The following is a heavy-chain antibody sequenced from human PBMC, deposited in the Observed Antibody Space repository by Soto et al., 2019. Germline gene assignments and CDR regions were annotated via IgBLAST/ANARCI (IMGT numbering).Heavy chain of an antibody. V-gene: IGHV4-59*01. Sequence: SETLSLTCTVSGGSISSYYWSWIRQPPGKGLEWIGYIYYSGSTNYNPSLKSRVTISVDTSKNQFSLKLSSVTAADTAVYYCARAGFTNWFDPWGQGTLVTVSS. CDR1: GGSISSYY. J-gene: IGHJ5*02. CDR2: IYYSGST. CDR3: ARAGFTNWFDP. D-gene: IGHD3-10*01.